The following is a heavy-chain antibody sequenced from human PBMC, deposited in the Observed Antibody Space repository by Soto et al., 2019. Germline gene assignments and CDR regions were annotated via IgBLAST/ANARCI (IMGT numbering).Heavy chain of an antibody. CDR2: ISGSGGST. CDR1: GFTFSSYA. D-gene: IGHD3-3*01. J-gene: IGHJ4*02. CDR3: AKGSGLRFLEWLLTPFDY. V-gene: IGHV3-23*01. Sequence: GGSLRLSCAASGFTFSSYAMSWVRQAPWKGLEWVSAISGSGGSTYYADSVKGRFTISRDNSKNTLYLQMNSLRAEDTAVYYCAKGSGLRFLEWLLTPFDYWGQGTLVTVSS.